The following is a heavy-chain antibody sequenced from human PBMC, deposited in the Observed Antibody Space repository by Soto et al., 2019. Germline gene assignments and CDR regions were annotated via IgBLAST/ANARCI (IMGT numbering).Heavy chain of an antibody. CDR2: IYYSGST. D-gene: IGHD5-18*01. CDR3: ARADTAMVTVN. J-gene: IGHJ4*02. Sequence: SETLSLTCTVSGGSVSSGDYYWSWIRQPPGKGLEWIGYIYYSGSTNYNPSLKSRVTISVDTSKNQFSLKLGSVTAADTAVYYCARADTAMVTVNWGQGTLVTVSS. V-gene: IGHV4-61*08. CDR1: GGSVSSGDYY.